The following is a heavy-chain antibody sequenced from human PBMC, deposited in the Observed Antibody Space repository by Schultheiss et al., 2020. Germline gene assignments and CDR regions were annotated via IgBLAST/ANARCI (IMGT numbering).Heavy chain of an antibody. CDR1: GGTFSSYA. D-gene: IGHD2-2*01. CDR3: AREEIPAALDHDAFDI. CDR2: IIPIFGTA. J-gene: IGHJ3*02. Sequence: SVKVSCKASGGTFSSYAISWVRQAPGQGLEWMGGIIPIFGTANYAQKFQGRVTITADESTSTAYMELSSLRSEDTAVYYCAREEIPAALDHDAFDIWGQGTMVTVSS. V-gene: IGHV1-69*13.